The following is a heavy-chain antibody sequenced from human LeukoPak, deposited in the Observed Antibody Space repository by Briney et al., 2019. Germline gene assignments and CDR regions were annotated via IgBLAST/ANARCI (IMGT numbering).Heavy chain of an antibody. D-gene: IGHD1-7*01. V-gene: IGHV3-23*01. CDR1: GFTFSSYA. CDR3: ARKLELPDYYYGMDV. Sequence: GGSMRLSWAASGFTFSSYAMSWVRQAPGEGLEWVSAISGSGGSTYYADSVKGRFTISRDNSKNTLYLQMNSLRAEGTAVYYCARKLELPDYYYGMDVWGQGTTVTVSS. J-gene: IGHJ6*02. CDR2: ISGSGGST.